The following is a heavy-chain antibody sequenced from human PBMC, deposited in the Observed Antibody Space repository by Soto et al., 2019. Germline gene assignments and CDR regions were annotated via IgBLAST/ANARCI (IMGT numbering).Heavy chain of an antibody. CDR3: ARGGDGYDRGVYYYYYYMDV. CDR2: IYYSGST. D-gene: IGHD5-12*01. J-gene: IGHJ6*03. V-gene: IGHV4-59*01. Sequence: SETLSLTCTVSGGSISSYYWSWIRQPPGKGLEWIGYIYYSGSTNYNPSLKSRVTISVDTSKNQFSLKLSSVTAADTAVYYCARGGDGYDRGVYYYYYYMDVWGKGTTVTVSS. CDR1: GGSISSYY.